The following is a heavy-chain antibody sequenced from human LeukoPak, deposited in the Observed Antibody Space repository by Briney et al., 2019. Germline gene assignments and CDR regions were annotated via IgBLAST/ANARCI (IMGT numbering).Heavy chain of an antibody. V-gene: IGHV4-59*01. CDR2: IYYSGST. D-gene: IGHD6-19*01. CDR3: ARATYSSGWGTSDY. Sequence: PSETLSLTCTVSGGSISSYYWRWIRQPPGKGLEWIGYIYYSGSTNYNPSLKSRVTISVDTSKNQFSLKLTSVTAADTAVYYCARATYSSGWGTSDYWGQGTLVTVSS. CDR1: GGSISSYY. J-gene: IGHJ4*02.